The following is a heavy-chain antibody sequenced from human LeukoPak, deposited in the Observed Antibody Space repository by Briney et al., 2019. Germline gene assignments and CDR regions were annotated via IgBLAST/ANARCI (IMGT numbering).Heavy chain of an antibody. D-gene: IGHD3-22*01. V-gene: IGHV4-31*03. Sequence: SQTLSLTCTVSGGSISSGGYYWSWIRQHPGKGLEWIGYIYYSGSTYYNPSLKSRVTISVDTSKNQFSLKLSSVTAADTAVYYCARARGDDSSGYYSCFYFDYWGQGTLVTVSS. CDR1: GGSISSGGYY. J-gene: IGHJ4*02. CDR2: IYYSGST. CDR3: ARARGDDSSGYYSCFYFDY.